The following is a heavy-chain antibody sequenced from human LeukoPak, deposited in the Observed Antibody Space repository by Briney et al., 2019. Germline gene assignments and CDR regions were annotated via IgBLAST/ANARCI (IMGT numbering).Heavy chain of an antibody. Sequence: GGTLRLSCAASGFTFNTFNMNWVRQAPGKGLEWVSSITSGGDYIYYADSVKGRFTTSRDNAKNSLALQLNSLRVEDTAVYYCARDHCDVLAASYKWTPDYWGQGTLVTVSS. D-gene: IGHD3-9*01. CDR1: GFTFNTFN. J-gene: IGHJ4*02. CDR2: ITSGGDYI. CDR3: ARDHCDVLAASYKWTPDY. V-gene: IGHV3-21*01.